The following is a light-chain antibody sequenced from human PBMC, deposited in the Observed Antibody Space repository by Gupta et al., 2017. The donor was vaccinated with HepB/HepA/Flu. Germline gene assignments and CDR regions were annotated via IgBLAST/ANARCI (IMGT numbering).Light chain of an antibody. Sequence: HSVLTQPPSASGTPGQTVTMSCSGSSANIGSTTVNWYQQVPGTAPKLIIFQKVQRPSGVPDRFYGSKSGTSASLAISGLQSEEEADYYCATWDDSLRRPVFGEGTTLTVL. CDR2: QKV. V-gene: IGLV1-44*01. J-gene: IGLJ2*01. CDR3: ATWDDSLRRPV. CDR1: SANIGSTT.